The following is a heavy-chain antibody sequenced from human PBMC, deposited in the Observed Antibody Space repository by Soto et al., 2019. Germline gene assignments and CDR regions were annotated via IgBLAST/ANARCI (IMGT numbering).Heavy chain of an antibody. CDR2: ISSGGEYV. CDR1: GLTFSTYG. CDR3: ATDGAAGAAMGV. J-gene: IGHJ6*02. Sequence: EVQLVESGGGLVKPGGSLRLSCAASGLTFSTYGMNWVRQAPGKGLEWVSSISSGGEYVGYADSVKGRLTISRDNAKNSLYRELDRLSGADTAVYCGATDGAAGAAMGVWGQGTTVTVSS. V-gene: IGHV3-21*01. D-gene: IGHD6-13*01.